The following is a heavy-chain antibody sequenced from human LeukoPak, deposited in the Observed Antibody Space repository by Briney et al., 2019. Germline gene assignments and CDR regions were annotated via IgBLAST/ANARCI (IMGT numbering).Heavy chain of an antibody. Sequence: ASVTVSCKASGYTFTSYGISWVRHAPGHGLEWMGGIDAYNGNTNYAQKLQGRVTMTTDTSTSTAYMELRSLRSDDTAVYYCARDSVAVVAAKRGFDYWGQGTLVTVSS. CDR1: GYTFTSYG. D-gene: IGHD2-15*01. V-gene: IGHV1-18*01. CDR3: ARDSVAVVAAKRGFDY. CDR2: IDAYNGNT. J-gene: IGHJ4*02.